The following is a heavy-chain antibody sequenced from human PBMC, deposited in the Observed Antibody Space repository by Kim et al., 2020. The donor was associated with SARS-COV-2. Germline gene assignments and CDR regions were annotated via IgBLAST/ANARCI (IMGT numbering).Heavy chain of an antibody. CDR2: ISYDGGNK. D-gene: IGHD3-10*01. CDR3: SRPASGRYTAYFDY. V-gene: IGHV3-33*05. J-gene: IGHJ4*02. Sequence: GGSLRLSCAPSGFTFSSYGIHWVRQAPGKGLEWGALISYDGGNKYYSDSVKGRFTISRDNSKNTLYLKMNSLRAEDTAVYYCSRPASGRYTAYFDYWGQGTLVTVSS. CDR1: GFTFSSYG.